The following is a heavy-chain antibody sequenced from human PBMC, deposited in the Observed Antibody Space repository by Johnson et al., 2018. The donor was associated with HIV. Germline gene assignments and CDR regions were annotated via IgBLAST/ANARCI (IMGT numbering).Heavy chain of an antibody. Sequence: QVQLVESGGGVVQPGGSLRLSCAASGFTFSSYGMHWVRQAPGKGLEWVAFIRYDGSNKYFADSVKGRFTISRDNSKNTLYLQMNSLRAEDTAVYYCAKDLVVVTARVAFDIWGQGTMVTVSS. J-gene: IGHJ3*02. V-gene: IGHV3-30*02. CDR1: GFTFSSYG. CDR3: AKDLVVVTARVAFDI. CDR2: IRYDGSNK. D-gene: IGHD2-21*02.